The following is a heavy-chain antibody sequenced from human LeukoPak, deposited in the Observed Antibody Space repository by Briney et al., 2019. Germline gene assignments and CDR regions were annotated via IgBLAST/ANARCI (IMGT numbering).Heavy chain of an antibody. J-gene: IGHJ6*03. D-gene: IGHD5-18*01. CDR3: AKPGGPGYSYSYYYYMDV. Sequence: GGSLSLSCAASGFTFSYNSMNWVRQAPGKGLEWVSSISSSSRSYIYYADSVKGRFTISRDNSKNTLYLQMNSLRAEDTAVYYCAKPGGPGYSYSYYYYMDVWGKGTTVTVSS. CDR2: ISSSSRSYI. V-gene: IGHV3-21*01. CDR1: GFTFSYNS.